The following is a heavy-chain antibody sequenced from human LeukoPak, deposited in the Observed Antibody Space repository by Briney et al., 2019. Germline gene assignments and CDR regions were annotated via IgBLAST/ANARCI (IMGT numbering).Heavy chain of an antibody. CDR1: GYTFTSYG. J-gene: IGHJ3*02. D-gene: IGHD3-10*01. CDR3: ASFSYYYGSGSFDI. Sequence: GASVKVSCKASGYTFTSYGISWVRQAPGQGLEWMGWISAYNGNTNYAQKLQGRVTMTTDTSTSTAYMELRSLRSDDTAVYYCASFSYYYGSGSFDIWGQGTMVTVSS. CDR2: ISAYNGNT. V-gene: IGHV1-18*01.